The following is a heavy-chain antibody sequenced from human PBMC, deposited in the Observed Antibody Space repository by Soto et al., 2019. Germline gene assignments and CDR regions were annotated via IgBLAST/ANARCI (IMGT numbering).Heavy chain of an antibody. Sequence: PSETLSLTCTVSGGSISSGDYYWSWIRQPPGKGLEWIGYIYYSGSTYYNPSLKSRVTISVDTSKNQFSLKLSSVTAADTAVYYCARFVSAEYFDYWGQGTLVTVSS. D-gene: IGHD6-6*01. CDR2: IYYSGST. V-gene: IGHV4-30-4*01. CDR3: ARFVSAEYFDY. CDR1: GGSISSGDYY. J-gene: IGHJ4*02.